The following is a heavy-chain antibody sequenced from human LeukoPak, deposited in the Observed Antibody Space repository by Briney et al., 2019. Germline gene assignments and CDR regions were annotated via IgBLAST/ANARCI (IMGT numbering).Heavy chain of an antibody. CDR3: ARDRYSSGWYVRWFDP. J-gene: IGHJ5*02. V-gene: IGHV4-34*01. CDR1: GGSFSGYY. D-gene: IGHD6-19*01. CDR2: INHSGST. Sequence: SETLSLTCAVYGGSFSGYYWSWIRQPPGKGLEWIGEINHSGSTNYNPSLKSRVTISVDTSKNQFSLKLSSVTAADTAVYYCARDRYSSGWYVRWFDPWGQGTLVTVSS.